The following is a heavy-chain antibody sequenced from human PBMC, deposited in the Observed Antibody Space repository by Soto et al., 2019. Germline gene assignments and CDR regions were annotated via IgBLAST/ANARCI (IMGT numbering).Heavy chain of an antibody. D-gene: IGHD1-1*01. Sequence: QVQLVESGGGVVQPGRSLRLSCAASGFTFSSYGMHWVRQAPGKGLEWVAVISYDGSNKYYADSVKGRFTISRDNSKNTLYLQMNSLRAEDTAVYYCAKDQGYPPQLEPDALSYAFDIWGQGTMVTGSS. V-gene: IGHV3-30*18. J-gene: IGHJ3*02. CDR2: ISYDGSNK. CDR3: AKDQGYPPQLEPDALSYAFDI. CDR1: GFTFSSYG.